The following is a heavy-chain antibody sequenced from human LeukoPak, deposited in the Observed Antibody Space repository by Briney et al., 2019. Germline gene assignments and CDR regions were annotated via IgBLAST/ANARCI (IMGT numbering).Heavy chain of an antibody. CDR1: GGSFSGYY. CDR3: ARQFAILTGDNWFDP. D-gene: IGHD3-9*01. J-gene: IGHJ5*02. V-gene: IGHV4-34*01. CDR2: INHSGST. Sequence: NPSETLSLTCAVYGGSFSGYYWSWIRQPPGKGLEWIGEINHSGSTNYNPSLKSRVTISVDTSKNQFSLKLSSVTAADTAVYYCARQFAILTGDNWFDPWGQGTLVTVSS.